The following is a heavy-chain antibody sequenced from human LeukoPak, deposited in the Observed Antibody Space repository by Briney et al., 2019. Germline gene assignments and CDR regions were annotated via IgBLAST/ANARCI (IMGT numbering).Heavy chain of an antibody. CDR1: GFTLSSHV. CDR2: ISSDGTTK. D-gene: IGHD3-3*01. Sequence: PGGPLRLSCVASGFTLSSHVMHWVRQAPGKGLEWVALISSDGTTKYNADSVEGRFTISRDTSMDTLYLQMNSLRVDDTSVYYCARGILSPRSVAFDVWGQGTMVTVSS. V-gene: IGHV3-30-3*01. CDR3: ARGILSPRSVAFDV. J-gene: IGHJ3*01.